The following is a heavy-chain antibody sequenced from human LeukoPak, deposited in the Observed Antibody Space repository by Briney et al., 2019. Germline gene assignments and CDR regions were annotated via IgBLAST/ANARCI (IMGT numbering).Heavy chain of an antibody. J-gene: IGHJ4*02. CDR3: ARDPAHDYYGSGSLDY. D-gene: IGHD3-10*01. CDR1: GFTFSSYA. V-gene: IGHV3-30*04. Sequence: PGGSLRLSCAASGFTFSSYAMYWVRQAPGKGLEWVAVISYDGSNKYYADSVKGRFTISRDNSKNTLYLQMNSLRAEDTAVYYCARDPAHDYYGSGSLDYWGQGTLVTVSS. CDR2: ISYDGSNK.